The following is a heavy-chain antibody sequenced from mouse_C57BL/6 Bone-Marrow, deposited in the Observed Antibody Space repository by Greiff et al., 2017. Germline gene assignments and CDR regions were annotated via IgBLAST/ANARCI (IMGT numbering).Heavy chain of an antibody. V-gene: IGHV1-81*01. CDR2: IYPRSGNT. CDR3: ARDSADYFDY. Sequence: VQLQQSGAELARPGASVKLSCKASGYTFTSYGISWVKQRPGQGLEWIGEIYPRSGNTYYNEKFKGKATLTADKSSSTAYMELRSLTSEDSAVYVCARDSADYFDYWGQGTTLTVSS. CDR1: GYTFTSYG. J-gene: IGHJ2*01.